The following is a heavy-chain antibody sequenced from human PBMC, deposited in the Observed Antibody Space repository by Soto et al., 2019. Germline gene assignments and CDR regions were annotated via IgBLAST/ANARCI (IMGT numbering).Heavy chain of an antibody. CDR1: GFTFTSYW. Sequence: EAQLVQSGTEVKKPGESLRISCKGSGFTFTSYWITWVRQMPGKGLEWMGRIDPSDSFIIYSPSFQGHATISADKSSNTAYLQWSSLQXXXTAMYYCARQEYYSSAGPFDSWGQGTLVTVSS. V-gene: IGHV5-10-1*03. CDR2: IDPSDSFI. CDR3: ARQEYYSSAGPFDS. D-gene: IGHD2-15*01. J-gene: IGHJ4*02.